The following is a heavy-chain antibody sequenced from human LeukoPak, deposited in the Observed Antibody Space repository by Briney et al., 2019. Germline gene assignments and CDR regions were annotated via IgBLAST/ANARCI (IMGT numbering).Heavy chain of an antibody. Sequence: GGSLRLSCAASGFTFTSYAMNWVRQAPGKGLEWVSGISGSGGSTYYADSVKGRFTISRDNSKNTLYLQLNSLKTEDTAVYYCTTYGSGSSLMRYWGQGTLVSVSS. CDR1: GFTFTSYA. CDR2: ISGSGGST. J-gene: IGHJ4*02. CDR3: TTYGSGSSLMRY. V-gene: IGHV3-23*01. D-gene: IGHD3-10*01.